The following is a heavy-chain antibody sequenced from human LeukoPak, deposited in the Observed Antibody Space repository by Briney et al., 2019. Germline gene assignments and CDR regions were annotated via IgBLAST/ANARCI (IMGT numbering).Heavy chain of an antibody. CDR2: IFPCDSDT. D-gene: IGHD1-7*01. Sequence: GESLKISWKAYGDMFTSYCVALVRQKPGEVLELMGIIFPCDSDTRYSPSFAGQVSISVDRFTATAYLHWTSLKASDPAIYYCARRPLHSQNYFDPWGQGNLVTVSP. CDR3: ARRPLHSQNYFDP. V-gene: IGHV5-51*01. CDR1: GDMFTSYC. J-gene: IGHJ5*02.